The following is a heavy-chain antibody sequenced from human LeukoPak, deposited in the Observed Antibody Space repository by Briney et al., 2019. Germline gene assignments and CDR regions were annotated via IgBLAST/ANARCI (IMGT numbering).Heavy chain of an antibody. CDR2: ISSSSSYI. D-gene: IGHD6-19*01. CDR3: ARDARGEAVAALDY. V-gene: IGHV3-21*01. J-gene: IGHJ4*02. CDR1: GFTFSSYS. Sequence: GGSLRLSCAASGFTFSSYSMNWVRQAPGKGLEWVSSISSSSSYIYYADSVKGRFTISRDNSKNTLYLQMNSLRAEDTAVYYCARDARGEAVAALDYWGQGTLVTVSS.